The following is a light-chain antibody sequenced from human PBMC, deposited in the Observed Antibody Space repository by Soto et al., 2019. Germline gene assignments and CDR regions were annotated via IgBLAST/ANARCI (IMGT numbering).Light chain of an antibody. CDR3: KQYGSSSPTS. Sequence: EIVLTQSPGTLSLSPGEGATLSCSASQSVSSNYLAWYQQRHGQTPRLLIYGASSRATGSPDRFSGGGSGTDFTITISRLEPEYFAVYYCKQYGSSSPTSFGQGTLLEIE. J-gene: IGKJ5*01. CDR1: QSVSSNY. CDR2: GAS. V-gene: IGKV3-20*01.